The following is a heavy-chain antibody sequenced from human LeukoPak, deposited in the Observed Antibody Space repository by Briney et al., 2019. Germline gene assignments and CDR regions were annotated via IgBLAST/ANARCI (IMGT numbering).Heavy chain of an antibody. CDR1: GYTFTDYY. J-gene: IGHJ6*03. Sequence: ASVKVSCKASGYTFTDYYMHWVRQAPGQGLEWMGWINPNSGGTNYAQKFQGWVTTTRDTSISTAYMELSRLRSDDTAVYYCARDVRLLTNYYYYYMDVWGKGTTVTVSS. CDR3: ARDVRLLTNYYYYYMDV. V-gene: IGHV1-2*04. D-gene: IGHD2-15*01. CDR2: INPNSGGT.